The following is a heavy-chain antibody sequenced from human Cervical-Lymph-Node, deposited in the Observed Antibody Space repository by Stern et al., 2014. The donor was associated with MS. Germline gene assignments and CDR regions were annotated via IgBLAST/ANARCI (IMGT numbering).Heavy chain of an antibody. CDR3: ARQAVAGRVYRFDP. V-gene: IGHV4-39*01. Sequence: QVQLQESGPGLVKPSETLSLTCTVSGGSISSSSYYWGWIRQPPGKGLEWIGSIYYSGSTYYTPSLKSRATLSVDTSKNQFSLKLTSVTAADTAVYYCARQAVAGRVYRFDPWGQGTLVTVSS. D-gene: IGHD6-19*01. CDR2: IYYSGST. CDR1: GGSISSSSYY. J-gene: IGHJ5*02.